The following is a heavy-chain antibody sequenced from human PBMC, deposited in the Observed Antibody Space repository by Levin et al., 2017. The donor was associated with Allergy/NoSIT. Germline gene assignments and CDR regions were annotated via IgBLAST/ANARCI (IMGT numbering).Heavy chain of an antibody. CDR1: GYSFTTYW. CDR2: IYPGDSDT. Sequence: GESLKISCKGSGYSFTTYWIGWVRQLPGQGLEWMGIIYPGDSDTTYSPSFQGQVTISADKSISTAYLQWSSLKASDTAMYYCARHGARGSVYYDYGMDVWGQGTTVTVSS. D-gene: IGHD3-10*01. CDR3: ARHGARGSVYYDYGMDV. V-gene: IGHV5-51*01. J-gene: IGHJ6*02.